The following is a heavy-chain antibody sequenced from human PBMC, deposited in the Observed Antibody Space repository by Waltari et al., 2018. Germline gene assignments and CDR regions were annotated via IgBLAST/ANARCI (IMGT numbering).Heavy chain of an antibody. CDR2: IYTSGST. CDR1: GGSISSGSYY. Sequence: QVQLQESGPGLVKPSQTLSLTCTVSGGSISSGSYYWSWIRQPAGKGLEWIGRIYTSGSTNYNPSRKSRVTISVDTSKNQFSLKLSSVTAADTAVYYCARERIVNAFDIWGQGTMVTVSS. CDR3: ARERIVNAFDI. V-gene: IGHV4-61*02. D-gene: IGHD3-16*02. J-gene: IGHJ3*02.